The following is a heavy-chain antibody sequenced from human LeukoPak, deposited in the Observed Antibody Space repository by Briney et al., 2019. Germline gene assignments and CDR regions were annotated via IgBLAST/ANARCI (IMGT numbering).Heavy chain of an antibody. J-gene: IGHJ6*02. Sequence: SETLSLTCTVSGGSISSGGYYWSWIRQHPGKGLEWIGYIYYSGSTYYNPSLKSRVTISVDTSKNQFSLKLSSVTAADTAVYYCARLPITKRAMDVWGQGTTVTVSS. D-gene: IGHD3-3*01. CDR2: IYYSGST. CDR1: GGSISSGGYY. CDR3: ARLPITKRAMDV. V-gene: IGHV4-31*03.